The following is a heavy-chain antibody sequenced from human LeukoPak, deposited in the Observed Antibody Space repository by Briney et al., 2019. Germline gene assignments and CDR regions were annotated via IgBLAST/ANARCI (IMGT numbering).Heavy chain of an antibody. J-gene: IGHJ5*02. Sequence: PGGSLRLSCVASGFTFRSYIMNWVRQAPGKGLEWVSSISSSSTYIYYADSVKGRFTISRDNTNNSLYLQMNSLRADDTAVYYCARDLNYDILTGSLRAYFHPWAQKTVVTLSS. V-gene: IGHV3-21*01. CDR1: GFTFRSYI. CDR2: ISSSSTYI. D-gene: IGHD3-9*01. CDR3: ARDLNYDILTGSLRAYFHP.